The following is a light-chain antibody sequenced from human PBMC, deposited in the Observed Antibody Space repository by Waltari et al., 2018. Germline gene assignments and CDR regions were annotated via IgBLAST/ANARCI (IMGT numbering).Light chain of an antibody. CDR1: SSDIGGYTY. V-gene: IGLV2-14*03. CDR3: RSYTNTFVV. Sequence: QSALAQPASVSGSPGQSIAISCTGTSSDIGGYTYVSWYQQYPDKAPKLLIYEVNNRPPGVSTRFSGSKSGNSASLTISEIQAEDEADYYCRSYTNTFVVFGGGTKLTVL. J-gene: IGLJ2*01. CDR2: EVN.